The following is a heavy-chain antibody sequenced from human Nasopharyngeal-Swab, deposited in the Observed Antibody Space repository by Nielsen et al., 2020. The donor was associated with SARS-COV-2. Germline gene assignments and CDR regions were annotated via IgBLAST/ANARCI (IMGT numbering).Heavy chain of an antibody. Sequence: SGPTLVKPTQTLTLTCTFSGFSLSTSGMCVSWIRQPPGKALEWLALIDWDDDKYYSTSLKTRLTISKDTSKNQVVLTMTNMDPMDTATYYCARMPVQLERPGDYYYYGMDVWGQGTTVTVSS. V-gene: IGHV2-70*01. CDR1: GFSLSTSGMC. D-gene: IGHD1-1*01. J-gene: IGHJ6*02. CDR3: ARMPVQLERPGDYYYYGMDV. CDR2: IDWDDDK.